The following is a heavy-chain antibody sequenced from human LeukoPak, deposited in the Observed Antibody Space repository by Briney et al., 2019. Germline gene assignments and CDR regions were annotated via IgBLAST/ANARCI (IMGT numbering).Heavy chain of an antibody. V-gene: IGHV5-51*01. D-gene: IGHD3-3*01. J-gene: IGHJ6*03. CDR1: GYSFTSYW. CDR2: IYPGDSDT. CDR3: ARSAGSVLRFLERTYYYYMDV. Sequence: GEPLKISCKGSGYSFTSYWIGWVRQMPGKGLEWMGIIYPGDSDTRYSPSFQGQVPISADKSISPAYLQWSSLKASDTAMYYCARSAGSVLRFLERTYYYYMDVWGKGTTVTVSS.